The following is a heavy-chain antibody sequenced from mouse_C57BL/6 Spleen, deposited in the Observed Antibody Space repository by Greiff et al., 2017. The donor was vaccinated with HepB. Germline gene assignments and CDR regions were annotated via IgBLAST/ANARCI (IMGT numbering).Heavy chain of an antibody. Sequence: EVQVVESGAELVRPGASVKLSCTASGFNIKDDYMHWVKQRPEQGLEWIGWIDPENGDTEYASKFQGKATITADTSSNTAYLQLSSLTSEDTAVYYCTTVGKETWFAYWGQGTLVTVSA. CDR2: IDPENGDT. CDR1: GFNIKDDY. J-gene: IGHJ3*01. D-gene: IGHD2-1*01. V-gene: IGHV14-4*01. CDR3: TTVGKETWFAY.